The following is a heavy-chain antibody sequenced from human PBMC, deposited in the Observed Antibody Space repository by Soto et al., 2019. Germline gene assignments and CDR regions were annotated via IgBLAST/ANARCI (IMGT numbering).Heavy chain of an antibody. Sequence: SVKVSCKASGGTFSSYAISWVRQAPGQGLEWMGGIIPIFGTANYAQKFQGRVTITADKSTSTAYMELSSLRSEDTAVYYCARDGTYYDFWSGYYGSPNWFDPWGQGTLVTSPQ. CDR1: GGTFSSYA. D-gene: IGHD3-3*01. J-gene: IGHJ5*02. CDR2: IIPIFGTA. CDR3: ARDGTYYDFWSGYYGSPNWFDP. V-gene: IGHV1-69*06.